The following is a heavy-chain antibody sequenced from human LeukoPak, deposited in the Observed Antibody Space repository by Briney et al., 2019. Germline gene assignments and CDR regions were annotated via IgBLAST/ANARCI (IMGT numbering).Heavy chain of an antibody. J-gene: IGHJ3*02. CDR2: IKQDGREK. D-gene: IGHD7-27*01. V-gene: IGHV3-7*01. Sequence: GGSLRLSCAASGFTFSCYWMSWVRQAPGKGLEWVAHIKQDGREKYYVDSVKGRSTISRDNAKKSLYLQMNSLRAEDTAVSYCARVPVWAHDAFDIWGQGTMVTVSS. CDR1: GFTFSCYW. CDR3: ARVPVWAHDAFDI.